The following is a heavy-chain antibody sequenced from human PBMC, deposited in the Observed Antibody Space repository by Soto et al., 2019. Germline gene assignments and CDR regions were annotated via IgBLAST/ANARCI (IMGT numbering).Heavy chain of an antibody. J-gene: IGHJ6*02. Sequence: QVQLVESGGGLVQPGRSLRLSCAASGFTFSTYSMHWVRQAPGKGLELVAVVSSDGSRTYYADSVKGRLTISKDNSKNTVFMQMNSLRAEDTAVYYCARDVWHCSSNRCYFYGMDVWGQGTTVTVSS. CDR1: GFTFSTYS. CDR3: ARDVWHCSSNRCYFYGMDV. D-gene: IGHD2-2*01. CDR2: VSSDGSRT. V-gene: IGHV3-30-3*01.